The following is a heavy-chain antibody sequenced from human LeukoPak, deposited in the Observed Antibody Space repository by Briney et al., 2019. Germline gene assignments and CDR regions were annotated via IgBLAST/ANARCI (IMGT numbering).Heavy chain of an antibody. CDR1: GASISSSY. D-gene: IGHD3-22*01. J-gene: IGHJ4*02. CDR2: IYYSGST. Sequence: SETLSLTCTVSGASISSSYWRWIRQSPGKGLEWIGYIYYSGSTNYNPSLKSRVTMSIDTSKNQFSLRLSSVTAADTAVYYCARGYFDSSGYSNPFDLWGQGALVTVSS. V-gene: IGHV4-59*01. CDR3: ARGYFDSSGYSNPFDL.